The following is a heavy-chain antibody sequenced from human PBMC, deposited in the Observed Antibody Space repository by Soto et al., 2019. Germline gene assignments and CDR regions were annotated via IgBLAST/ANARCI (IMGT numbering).Heavy chain of an antibody. V-gene: IGHV4-59*01. CDR1: GGSLGSYY. CDR2: VFYTGRA. J-gene: IGHJ6*02. CDR3: ARDGDGRMTTNPYYYNGMDV. Sequence: QVQLQESGPGLVEASETLSLTCTVSGGSLGSYYWSWIRQPPGRGLEWIGYVFYTGRANYNASLKSGVSISLDTSNYHFSLKLSSVTAADTAVYYCARDGDGRMTTNPYYYNGMDVWGPGTTVTVSS. D-gene: IGHD4-4*01.